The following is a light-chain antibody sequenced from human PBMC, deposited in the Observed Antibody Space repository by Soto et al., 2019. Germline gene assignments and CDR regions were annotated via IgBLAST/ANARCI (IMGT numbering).Light chain of an antibody. Sequence: EILFPQSPATLSVSTGERATLSCRASQSVGNNLAWYQQTNGQSPRLLIYGASTRDTGVPVRFSGSGSGTDFTLPIGRLEPEDFYIYYCQQYGSSPRTFGQGTKVDIK. CDR3: QQYGSSPRT. CDR1: QSVGNN. CDR2: GAS. J-gene: IGKJ1*01. V-gene: IGKV3-20*01.